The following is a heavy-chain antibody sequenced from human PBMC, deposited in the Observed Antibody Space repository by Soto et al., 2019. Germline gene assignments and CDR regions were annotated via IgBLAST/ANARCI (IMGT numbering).Heavy chain of an antibody. D-gene: IGHD7-27*01. V-gene: IGHV3-15*01. CDR2: IKSKTDGGTT. CDR1: GFTFSNAW. Sequence: GGSLRLSCAASGFTFSNAWMSWVRQAPGKGLEWVGRIKSKTDGGTTDYAAPVKGRFTISRDDSKNTLYLQMNSLKTEDTAVYYCTSESGVTGARIPFDYWGQGTLVTVSS. CDR3: TSESGVTGARIPFDY. J-gene: IGHJ4*02.